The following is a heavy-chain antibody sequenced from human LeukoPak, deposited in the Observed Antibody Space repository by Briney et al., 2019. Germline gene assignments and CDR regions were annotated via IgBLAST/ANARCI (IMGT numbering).Heavy chain of an antibody. D-gene: IGHD1-1*01. CDR3: AKGQELDDGVFDS. CDR2: IRSNGDTT. V-gene: IGHV3-23*01. J-gene: IGHJ4*02. Sequence: GGSLRPSCTASGFTFSSLAMTWVRQAPGKGLEWVSTIRSNGDTTYNADSVKGRFTISRDNSKNSLYLELNSLRVEDTATFYCAKGQELDDGVFDSWGQGTMVTVS. CDR1: GFTFSSLA.